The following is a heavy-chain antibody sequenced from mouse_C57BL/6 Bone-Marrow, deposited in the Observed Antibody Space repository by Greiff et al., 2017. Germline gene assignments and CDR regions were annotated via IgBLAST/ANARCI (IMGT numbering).Heavy chain of an antibody. Sequence: EVQLQQSGAELVRPGASVKLSCTASGFNIKDYYMHWVKQRPEQGLEWIGRIDPEGGGTEYAPKFQGKATMTADTSSNTAYLQLSSLTSEDTAVYYCTTPCYEGYSHWYFDVWGTGTTVTVSS. D-gene: IGHD2-3*01. CDR1: GFNIKDYY. J-gene: IGHJ1*03. CDR3: TTPCYEGYSHWYFDV. V-gene: IGHV14-1*01. CDR2: IDPEGGGT.